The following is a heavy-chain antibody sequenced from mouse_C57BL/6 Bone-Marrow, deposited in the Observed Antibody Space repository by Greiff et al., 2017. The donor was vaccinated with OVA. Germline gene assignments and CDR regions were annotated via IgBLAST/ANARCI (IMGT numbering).Heavy chain of an antibody. CDR2: INPNNGGT. CDR1: GYTFTDYY. J-gene: IGHJ2*01. Sequence: VQLQQSGPELVKPGASVKISCKASGYTFTDYYMNWVKQSHGKSLEWIGDINPNNGGTSYNQKFKGKATLTVDKSSSTAYMELRSLTSEDSAVYYCASHYGNYHYWGQGTTLTVSS. V-gene: IGHV1-26*01. CDR3: ASHYGNYHY. D-gene: IGHD2-1*01.